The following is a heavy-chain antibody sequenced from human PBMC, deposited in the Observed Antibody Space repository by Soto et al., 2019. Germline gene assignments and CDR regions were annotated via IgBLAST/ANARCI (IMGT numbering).Heavy chain of an antibody. CDR1: GGSISSSSYC. D-gene: IGHD2-15*01. CDR2: IYYSGST. CDR3: ARQVTRYCTGGSCTTPFYGMDV. V-gene: IGHV4-39*01. Sequence: ETLSLTCTVSGGSISSSSYCWGWIRQPPGKGLEWIGSIYYSGSTYYNPSLKSRVTISVDTSKNQFSLKLSSVTAADTAVYYCARQVTRYCTGGSCTTPFYGMDVWGQGTTV. J-gene: IGHJ6*02.